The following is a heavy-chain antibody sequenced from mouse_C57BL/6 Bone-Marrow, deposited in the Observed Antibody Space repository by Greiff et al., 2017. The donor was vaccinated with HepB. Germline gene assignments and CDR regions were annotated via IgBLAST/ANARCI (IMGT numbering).Heavy chain of an antibody. V-gene: IGHV3-6*01. D-gene: IGHD2-4*01. Sequence: EVKLMESGPGLVKPSQSLSLTCSVTGYSITSGYYWNWIRQFPGNKLEWRGYISYDGSNNYNPSLKNRISITRDTSKNQFFLKLNSVTTEDTATYYCARTYYDYDDDYWGQGTTLTVSS. CDR2: ISYDGSN. J-gene: IGHJ2*01. CDR3: ARTYYDYDDDY. CDR1: GYSITSGYY.